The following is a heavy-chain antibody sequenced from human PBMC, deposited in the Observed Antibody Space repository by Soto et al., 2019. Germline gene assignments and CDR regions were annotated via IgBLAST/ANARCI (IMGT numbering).Heavy chain of an antibody. CDR2: IYWDDDK. Sequence: QITLKESGPTLVKHTQTLTLTCTFSGFSLSTSGVGVGWIRQPPGKALEWLALIYWDDDKRYSPSLKSRLTITKDTSKNQVVLTMTNMDPVDTATYYCAHSGYGDDVQYYFDYWGQGTLVTVSS. CDR3: AHSGYGDDVQYYFDY. D-gene: IGHD4-17*01. V-gene: IGHV2-5*02. CDR1: GFSLSTSGVG. J-gene: IGHJ4*02.